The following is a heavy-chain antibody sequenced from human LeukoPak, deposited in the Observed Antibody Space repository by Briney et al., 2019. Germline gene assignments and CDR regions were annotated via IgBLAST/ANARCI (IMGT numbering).Heavy chain of an antibody. CDR2: ISHDGAAV. D-gene: IGHD6-19*01. Sequence: GGSLRLSCAASGFTFSNFWMHWVRQAPGKGLEWVAMISHDGAAVYYGDSVKGRLTISRDNSNNTLYLQMNSLRVEDTAVYYCAKDWGSSGWYNWFDPWGQGTLVTVSS. CDR3: AKDWGSSGWYNWFDP. CDR1: GFTFSNFW. J-gene: IGHJ5*02. V-gene: IGHV3-30*18.